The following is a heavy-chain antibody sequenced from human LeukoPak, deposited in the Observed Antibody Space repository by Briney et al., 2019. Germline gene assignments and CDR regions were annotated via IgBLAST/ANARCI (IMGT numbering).Heavy chain of an antibody. D-gene: IGHD6-13*01. Sequence: PSETLSLTCAVYGGSFSGYYWSWIRQPPGKGLEWIGEINHSGSTNYNPSLKSRVTISVDTSKNQFSLKLSSVTAADTAVYYCGRGRRAAAGTSAFDIWGQGTMVTVSS. V-gene: IGHV4-34*01. CDR1: GGSFSGYY. CDR2: INHSGST. J-gene: IGHJ3*02. CDR3: GRGRRAAAGTSAFDI.